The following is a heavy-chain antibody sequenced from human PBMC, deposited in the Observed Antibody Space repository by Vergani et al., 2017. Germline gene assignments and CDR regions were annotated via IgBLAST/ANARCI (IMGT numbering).Heavy chain of an antibody. V-gene: IGHV1-18*04. D-gene: IGHD1-1*01. J-gene: IGHJ6*02. CDR2: ISAYNGNT. Sequence: QVQLVQSGAEVKKPGASVKVSCKASGYTFTSYGISWVRQAPGQGLEWMGWISAYNGNTNYAQKLQGRVTMTTDTSTSTAYMELRSLRSEDTAVYYCARGLRKLERLDYYYYGMDVWGQGTTVTVSS. CDR1: GYTFTSYG. CDR3: ARGLRKLERLDYYYYGMDV.